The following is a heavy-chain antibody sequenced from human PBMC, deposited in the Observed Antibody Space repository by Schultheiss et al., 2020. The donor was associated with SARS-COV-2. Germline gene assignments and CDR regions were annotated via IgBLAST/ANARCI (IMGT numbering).Heavy chain of an antibody. CDR2: IYTGGST. V-gene: IGHV3-53*01. J-gene: IGHJ6*02. Sequence: GESLKISCAASGFTVSSNYMSWVRQAPGKGLEWVSLIYTGGSTYYADSVKGRFTISRDNSKNTLYFQMNSLRAEDTAVYYCARPGVGGGYYAMDVWGQGTTVTVSS. D-gene: IGHD3-16*01. CDR3: ARPGVGGGYYAMDV. CDR1: GFTVSSNY.